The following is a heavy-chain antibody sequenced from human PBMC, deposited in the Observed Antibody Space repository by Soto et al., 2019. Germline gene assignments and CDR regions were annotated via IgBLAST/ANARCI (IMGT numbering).Heavy chain of an antibody. CDR2: IIPIFGTA. Sequence: SVKVSCKASGGTFSSYAISWVRQAPGQGLERMGGIIPIFGTANYAQKFQGRVTITADESTSTAYMELSSLRSEDTAVYYCAREGYCSSTSCYTTSGFDYWGQGTLVTVSS. CDR1: GGTFSSYA. D-gene: IGHD2-2*02. CDR3: AREGYCSSTSCYTTSGFDY. J-gene: IGHJ4*02. V-gene: IGHV1-69*13.